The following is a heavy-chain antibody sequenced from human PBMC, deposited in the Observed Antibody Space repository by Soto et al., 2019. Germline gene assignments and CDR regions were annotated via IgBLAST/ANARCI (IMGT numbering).Heavy chain of an antibody. CDR1: GFTFSSYG. J-gene: IGHJ4*02. Sequence: QVQLVESGGGVVQPGRSLRLSCAASGFTFSSYGMHWVRQAPGKGLEWVAVISYDGSNKYYADSVKGRFTISRDNSKHTLYLQMNSLRAEDTAVYYCAKEGYGGYFDYWGQGTLVTVSS. CDR2: ISYDGSNK. CDR3: AKEGYGGYFDY. D-gene: IGHD4-17*01. V-gene: IGHV3-30*18.